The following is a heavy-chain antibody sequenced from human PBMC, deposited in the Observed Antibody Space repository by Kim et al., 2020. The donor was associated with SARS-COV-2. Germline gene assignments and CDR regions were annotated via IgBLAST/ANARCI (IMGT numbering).Heavy chain of an antibody. CDR1: GFIFSTYS. D-gene: IGHD3-3*01. J-gene: IGHJ4*02. V-gene: IGHV3-23*01. CDR2: IGADGSVA. Sequence: GGSLRLSCTVSGFIFSTYSMTWVRQAPGKGLEWVSVIGADGSVAHYADSVRGRFTIARDNSKNTVYMQMNSLRAEDTAIFYCAKHVQFGVENFDYWGQGILVTVSS. CDR3: AKHVQFGVENFDY.